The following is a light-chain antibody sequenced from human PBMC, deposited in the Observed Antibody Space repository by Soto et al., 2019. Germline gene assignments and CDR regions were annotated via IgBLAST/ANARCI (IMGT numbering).Light chain of an antibody. J-gene: IGKJ5*01. V-gene: IGKV1-5*01. Sequence: DIQMTQSPSTLSASVGDSVTITCRASQSISTWLAWYQQKPGKAPKLLIHDASSLEGGVPSRFSGSGSGTDFTLTINSLQPEDFATYYCQQAYSFPITFGQGTRREIK. CDR2: DAS. CDR3: QQAYSFPIT. CDR1: QSISTW.